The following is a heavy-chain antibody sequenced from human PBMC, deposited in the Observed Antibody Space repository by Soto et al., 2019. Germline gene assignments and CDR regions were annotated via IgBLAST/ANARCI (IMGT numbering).Heavy chain of an antibody. CDR2: INAGNGNT. CDR1: GYTFTSYA. Sequence: GASVKVSCKASGYTFTSYAMHWVRQAPGQRLEWMGWINAGNGNTKYSQKFQGRVTITRDTSASTAYMELSSLRSEDTAVYYCARDKVPGSYPPYYYYYGMDVWGQGTTVTVYS. J-gene: IGHJ6*02. D-gene: IGHD3-16*02. V-gene: IGHV1-3*01. CDR3: ARDKVPGSYPPYYYYYGMDV.